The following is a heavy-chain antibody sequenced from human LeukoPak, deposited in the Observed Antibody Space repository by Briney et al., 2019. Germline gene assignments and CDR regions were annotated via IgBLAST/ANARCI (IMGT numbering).Heavy chain of an antibody. J-gene: IGHJ3*02. Sequence: SETLSLTCTVPGGSISSYYWSWIRQPPGKGLEWIGYIYYSGSTNYNPSLKRRVTISVDTSKNQFSLKLSSVTAADTAVYYCARTWGASDAFDIWGQGTMVTVSS. V-gene: IGHV4-59*01. D-gene: IGHD1-26*01. CDR1: GGSISSYY. CDR3: ARTWGASDAFDI. CDR2: IYYSGST.